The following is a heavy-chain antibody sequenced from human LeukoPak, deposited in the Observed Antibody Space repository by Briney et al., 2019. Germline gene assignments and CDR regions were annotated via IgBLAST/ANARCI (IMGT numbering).Heavy chain of an antibody. Sequence: ASVNVSCKASGYTFTSYGISWVRQAPGQGLEWMGWISAYNGNTNYAQKLQGRVTMTTDTSTSTAYMELRSMRSDDTAVYYCARVTSYKPHDYWGRGTLVTVSS. CDR2: ISAYNGNT. CDR3: ARVTSYKPHDY. V-gene: IGHV1-18*04. J-gene: IGHJ4*02. CDR1: GYTFTSYG. D-gene: IGHD1-14*01.